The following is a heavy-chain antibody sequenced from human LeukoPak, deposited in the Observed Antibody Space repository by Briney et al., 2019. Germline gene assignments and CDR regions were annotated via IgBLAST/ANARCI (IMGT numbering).Heavy chain of an antibody. J-gene: IGHJ4*02. Sequence: PGGSLRLSCETAGFTFSSYVMHWVRRTPGKGLVWVSRISHDGIISYADSVKGRFTISRDNAKNTLTLQMNSLRVEDTAVYLCARGWVYKIDYWGRGTLVTVSS. CDR3: ARGWVYKIDY. CDR2: ISHDGII. D-gene: IGHD5-24*01. V-gene: IGHV3-74*01. CDR1: GFTFSSYV.